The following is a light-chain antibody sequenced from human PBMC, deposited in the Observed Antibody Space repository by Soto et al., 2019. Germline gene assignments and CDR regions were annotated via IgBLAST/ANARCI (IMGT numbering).Light chain of an antibody. Sequence: EIGLPQSPGTLFLSRGERATLSYRASQRVSNRYLAWSQKKPGQAPRRLFYGASSRATGILGKFSGSGSATDFTLTISCLEPAECASNYCHHYVDSAPVTSGQGTRL. CDR2: GAS. CDR3: HHYVDSAPVT. CDR1: QRVSNRY. J-gene: IGKJ5*01. V-gene: IGKV3-20*01.